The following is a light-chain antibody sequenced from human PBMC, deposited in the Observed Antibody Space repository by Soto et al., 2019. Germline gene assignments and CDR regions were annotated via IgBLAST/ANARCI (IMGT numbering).Light chain of an antibody. CDR1: QGISSY. Sequence: IQLTQSPSSLSASVGDRYTFTCRASQGISSYLAWYQQKPGKAPTLLIYAASTLQSGVPSRFSGSGSGTDFTLTISSLQPEDFATYYCQQLESYPSTFGGGTKVDIK. CDR2: AAS. J-gene: IGKJ4*01. CDR3: QQLESYPST. V-gene: IGKV1-9*01.